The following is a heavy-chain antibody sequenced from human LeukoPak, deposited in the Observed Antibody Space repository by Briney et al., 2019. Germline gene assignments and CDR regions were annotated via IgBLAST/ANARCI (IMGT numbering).Heavy chain of an antibody. V-gene: IGHV3-23*01. CDR2: IRSNGRDT. J-gene: IGHJ5*02. CDR3: AKGGYTTCFDP. Sequence: GGSLRLSCAASGFTFGEYSMSWVRQAPGKGLEWVSNIRSNGRDTYYTDSVKGRFTISRDNSKNTLYLEMNSLRAEDTAVYYCAKGGYTTCFDPWGQGTLVTVSS. CDR1: GFTFGEYS. D-gene: IGHD2-15*01.